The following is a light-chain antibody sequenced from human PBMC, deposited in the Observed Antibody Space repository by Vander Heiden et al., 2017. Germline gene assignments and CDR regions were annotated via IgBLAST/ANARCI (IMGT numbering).Light chain of an antibody. CDR3: QQSYVIHT. Sequence: DIQMTQSPSSLSASVGDRVTITCRASQTIAVSLNWYQHRPGKAPNLLIYEATIWQSGVPSRFSGSGSGTDFTLTINRLQPEDFATYYCQQSYVIHTFGQGTLLEIK. CDR2: EAT. J-gene: IGKJ5*01. CDR1: QTIAVS. V-gene: IGKV1-39*01.